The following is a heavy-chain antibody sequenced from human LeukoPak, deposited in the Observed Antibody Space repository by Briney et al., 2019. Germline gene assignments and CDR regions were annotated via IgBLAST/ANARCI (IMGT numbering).Heavy chain of an antibody. Sequence: GGSLKPSCAASGLTFSSYAMHWVRQAPGKGLEWVAVISYDGSNKYYADSVKGRFTISRDNSKNTLYLQMNSLRAEDTAVYYCATGYQYFDYWGQGTLVTVSS. J-gene: IGHJ4*02. CDR1: GLTFSSYA. V-gene: IGHV3-30*04. D-gene: IGHD3-9*01. CDR2: ISYDGSNK. CDR3: ATGYQYFDY.